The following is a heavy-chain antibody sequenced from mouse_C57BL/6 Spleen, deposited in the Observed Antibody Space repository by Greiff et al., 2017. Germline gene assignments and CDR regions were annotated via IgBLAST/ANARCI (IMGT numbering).Heavy chain of an antibody. J-gene: IGHJ4*01. V-gene: IGHV1-64*01. CDR2: IHPNSGST. CDR3: ASGQLRLRGMDY. D-gene: IGHD3-2*02. Sequence: QVQLQQPGAELVKPGASVKLSCKASGYTFTSYWMHWVKQRPGQGLEWIGMIHPNSGSTNYNEKFKSKATLTVDKSSSTAYMQLSSLTSEDSAVYYCASGQLRLRGMDYWGQGTSVTVSS. CDR1: GYTFTSYW.